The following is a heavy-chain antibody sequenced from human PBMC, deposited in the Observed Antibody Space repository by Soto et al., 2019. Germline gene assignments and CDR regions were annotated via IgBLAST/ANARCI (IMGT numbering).Heavy chain of an antibody. Sequence: PSETLSLTCTISGGSISVYYWSWIRQSPRQGLEWIGYVYDNGRPYYSPSLKSRVTISADTSKNQISLKLTSATAADTAVYYCARGLGSRSPRYWGRGPVRTLFS. J-gene: IGHJ4*02. V-gene: IGHV4-59*01. D-gene: IGHD6-19*01. CDR1: GGSISVYY. CDR3: ARGLGSRSPRY. CDR2: VYDNGRP.